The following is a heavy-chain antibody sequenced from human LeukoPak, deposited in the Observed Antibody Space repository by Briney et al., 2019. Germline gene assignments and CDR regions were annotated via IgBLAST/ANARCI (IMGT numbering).Heavy chain of an antibody. Sequence: GGSLRLSCAASGFTFRSYWMHWVRQAPGRGLVWVSHIHSDGSSTSYADSVQGRFTISRDNAKNTLYLQMNSLRAEDTAVYYCARHNYGYDYWGQGTLVTVSS. CDR2: IHSDGSST. CDR3: ARHNYGYDY. D-gene: IGHD3-10*01. J-gene: IGHJ4*02. CDR1: GFTFRSYW. V-gene: IGHV3-74*01.